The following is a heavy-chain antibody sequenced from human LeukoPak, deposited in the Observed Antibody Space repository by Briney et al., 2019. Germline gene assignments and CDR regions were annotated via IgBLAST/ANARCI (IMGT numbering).Heavy chain of an antibody. CDR3: ARELGLYYYGMDV. V-gene: IGHV3-30-3*01. J-gene: IGHJ6*02. D-gene: IGHD7-27*01. Sequence: GRSLRLSCAASGFTFSSYAMHWVRQAPGKGLEWVAVISYDGSNKYYADSVKGRFTISRGNSKNTLYLQMNSLRAEDTAVYYCARELGLYYYGMDVWGQGTTVTVSS. CDR2: ISYDGSNK. CDR1: GFTFSSYA.